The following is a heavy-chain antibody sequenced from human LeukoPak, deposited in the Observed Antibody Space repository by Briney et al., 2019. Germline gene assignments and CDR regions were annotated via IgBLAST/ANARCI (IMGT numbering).Heavy chain of an antibody. V-gene: IGHV3-11*01. CDR1: GFTFDYYF. Sequence: GGSLRLSCAAAGFTFDYYFMGWVRQAPGKGLEWVSYITNSGYTMYYADSVRGRFTISKDNAKNSLYLHMSGLRAEDTAVYYCARSRARIAAAVYYFDYWGQGTPVTVS. J-gene: IGHJ4*02. D-gene: IGHD6-13*01. CDR2: ITNSGYTM. CDR3: ARSRARIAAAVYYFDY.